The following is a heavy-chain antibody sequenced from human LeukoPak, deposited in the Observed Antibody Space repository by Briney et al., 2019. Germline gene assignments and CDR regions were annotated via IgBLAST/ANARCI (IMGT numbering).Heavy chain of an antibody. CDR1: GFTFSSYA. J-gene: IGHJ6*02. CDR2: ISYDGSNK. Sequence: GSLRLSCAASGFTFSSYAMHWVRQAPGKGLEWVAVISYDGSNKYYADSVKGRFTISRDNSKNTLYLQMNSLRAEDTAVYYCARDLGGPYSYYYYYGMDVWGQGTTVTVPS. V-gene: IGHV3-30-3*01. D-gene: IGHD2-15*01. CDR3: ARDLGGPYSYYYYYGMDV.